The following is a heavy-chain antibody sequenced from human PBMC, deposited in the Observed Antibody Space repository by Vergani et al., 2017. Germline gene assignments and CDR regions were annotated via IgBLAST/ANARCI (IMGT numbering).Heavy chain of an antibody. J-gene: IGHJ6*02. CDR3: ARADSSSWYYYYYGMDV. Sequence: QLQLQESGPGLVKPSETLSLTCTVSGGSISSYYWSWIRQPPGKGLEWIGYIYYSGSTNYNPSLKSRVTISVDTSKNQFSLKLSSVTAADTAVYYCARADSSSWYYYYYGMDVWGQGTTVTVSS. CDR2: IYYSGST. D-gene: IGHD6-13*01. CDR1: GGSISSYY. V-gene: IGHV4-59*01.